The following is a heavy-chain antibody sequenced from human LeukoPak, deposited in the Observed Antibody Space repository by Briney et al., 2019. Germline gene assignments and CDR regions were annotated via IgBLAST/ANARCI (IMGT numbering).Heavy chain of an antibody. CDR1: GFTFSSYG. D-gene: IGHD3-22*01. V-gene: IGHV3-30*18. CDR3: AKDLNSSGXYYGDY. J-gene: IGHJ4*02. CDR2: ISYDGSNK. Sequence: GGSLRLSCAASGFTFSSYGMHWVRQAPGKGLEWVAVISYDGSNKYYADSVKGRFTISRDNSKNTLYLQMNSLRAEDTAVYYCAKDLNSSGXYYGDYWGQGXXXXXSS.